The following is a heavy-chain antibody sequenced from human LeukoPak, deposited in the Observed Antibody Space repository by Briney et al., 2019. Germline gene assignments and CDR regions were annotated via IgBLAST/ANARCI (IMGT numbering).Heavy chain of an antibody. Sequence: PGGSLRLSCAASGFTFSDYYMSWIRQAPGKGLEWVSYISSSSSYTNYADSVKGRFTISRDNAKNSLYLHMNSLRAEDTAVYYCAREMAMVRGVRYYYYYGMDVWGKGTTVTVSS. J-gene: IGHJ6*04. CDR3: AREMAMVRGVRYYYYYGMDV. D-gene: IGHD3-10*01. CDR2: ISSSSSYT. CDR1: GFTFSDYY. V-gene: IGHV3-11*06.